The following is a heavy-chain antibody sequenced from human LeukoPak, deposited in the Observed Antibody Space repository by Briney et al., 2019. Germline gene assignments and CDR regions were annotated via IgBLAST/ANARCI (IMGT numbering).Heavy chain of an antibody. V-gene: IGHV4-4*07. D-gene: IGHD6-19*01. CDR2: IYTSGST. J-gene: IGHJ3*02. Sequence: PSETLSLTCTVSGGSIISYYWSWIRQPAGKGLEWIGRIYTSGSTNYNPSLKSRVTISVDTSKNQFSLKLSSVTAADTAVYYCARMLGSGWCGNDAFDIWGQGTMVTVSS. CDR1: GGSIISYY. CDR3: ARMLGSGWCGNDAFDI.